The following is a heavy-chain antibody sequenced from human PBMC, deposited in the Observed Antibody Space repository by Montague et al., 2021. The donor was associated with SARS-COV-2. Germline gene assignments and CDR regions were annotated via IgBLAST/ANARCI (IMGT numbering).Heavy chain of an antibody. CDR3: ARGRQHFNMIVVVMTGGEYYFDC. Sequence: SETLSLTCAVYGGSFSDYYWSWIRQPPGKGLEWIGEINHRGTSNYNPSLKSRVSISVDTSKNQFSLYLSSVTAADTAVYYCARGRQHFNMIVVVMTGGEYYFDCWGQGTLVTVSS. D-gene: IGHD3-22*01. CDR1: GGSFSDYY. J-gene: IGHJ4*02. V-gene: IGHV4-34*01. CDR2: INHRGTS.